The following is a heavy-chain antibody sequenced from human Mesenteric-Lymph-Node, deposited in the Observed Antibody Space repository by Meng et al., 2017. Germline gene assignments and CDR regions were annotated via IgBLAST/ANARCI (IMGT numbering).Heavy chain of an antibody. D-gene: IGHD2-21*02. CDR1: GGPLSSRNW. Sequence: QVQRQETGPGLLKPSGTLSLTCAVSGGPLSSRNWWSWVRQPPGKGLEWIGEIYHSGSTNYNPSLKSRVTISVDESKNQFSLRLSSVTAADTAVYYCARVGAYCGGDCYHPRWGQGTLVTVSS. J-gene: IGHJ4*02. CDR3: ARVGAYCGGDCYHPR. CDR2: IYHSGST. V-gene: IGHV4-4*02.